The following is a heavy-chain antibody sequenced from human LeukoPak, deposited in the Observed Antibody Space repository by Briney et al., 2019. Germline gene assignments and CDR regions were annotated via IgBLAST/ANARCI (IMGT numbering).Heavy chain of an antibody. V-gene: IGHV1-69*05. CDR3: ARSARGSYYYYMDV. J-gene: IGHJ6*03. D-gene: IGHD3-16*01. CDR2: IIPIFGTA. CDR1: GGTFSSYA. Sequence: GASVKVSCKDSGGTFSSYAISWVRQAPGQGLEWMGGIIPIFGTANYAQKVQGRVTITTDESASTAYMELSSLRSEDTAVYYCARSARGSYYYYMDVWGKGTTVTVSS.